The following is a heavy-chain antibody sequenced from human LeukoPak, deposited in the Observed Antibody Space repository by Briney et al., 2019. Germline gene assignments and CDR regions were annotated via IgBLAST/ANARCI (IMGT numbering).Heavy chain of an antibody. CDR2: IYTSGST. D-gene: IGHD3-10*01. Sequence: PSETLSLTCTVSGGSISSGSYYWSWIRQPAGKGLEWIGRIYTSGSTNYNPSLKSRVTISVDTSKNQFSLKLSSVTAADTAVYYCARSPWFGELLVPQHFDYWGQGTLVTVSS. V-gene: IGHV4-61*02. J-gene: IGHJ4*02. CDR3: ARSPWFGELLVPQHFDY. CDR1: GGSISSGSYY.